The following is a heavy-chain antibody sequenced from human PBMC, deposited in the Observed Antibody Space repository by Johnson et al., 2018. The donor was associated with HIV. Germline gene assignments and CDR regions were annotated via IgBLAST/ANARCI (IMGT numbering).Heavy chain of an antibody. D-gene: IGHD1-26*01. J-gene: IGHJ3*02. CDR1: GFTFSDYY. CDR2: ISSSGSTI. Sequence: QMLLVESGGGVVQPGRSLRLSCAASGFTFSDYYMVWIRQAPGKGLEWLSYISSSGSTIYYADSVKGRFTISRENAKNSVFLHMNSLRAEDTAVYYCARRSWAFDAFDIWGQGTMVTVSS. CDR3: ARRSWAFDAFDI. V-gene: IGHV3-11*04.